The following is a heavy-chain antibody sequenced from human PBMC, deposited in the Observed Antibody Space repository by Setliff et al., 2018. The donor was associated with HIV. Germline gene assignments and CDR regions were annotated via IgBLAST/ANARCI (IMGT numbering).Heavy chain of an antibody. CDR3: ARVYGDYVEGAFDI. J-gene: IGHJ3*02. V-gene: IGHV4-31*03. CDR2: IYYSGNT. D-gene: IGHD4-17*01. Sequence: SETLSLTCTVSRASISSGGYYWSWIRQRPGEGLEWIGYIYYSGNTFYNPSLKSRVTISVGTSKNQFSLKLSSVTAADTALYYCARVYGDYVEGAFDIWGQGTMVTVSS. CDR1: RASISSGGYY.